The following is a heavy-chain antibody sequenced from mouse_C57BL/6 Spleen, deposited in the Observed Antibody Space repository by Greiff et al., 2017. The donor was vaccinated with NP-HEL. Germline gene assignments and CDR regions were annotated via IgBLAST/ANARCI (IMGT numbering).Heavy chain of an antibody. V-gene: IGHV14-4*01. D-gene: IGHD2-4*01. CDR2: IDPENGDT. Sequence: EVQLQQSGAELVRPGASVKLSCTASGFNIKDDYMHWVKQRPEQGLEWIGWIDPENGDTEYASKFQGKATITADTSSNTAYLQLSSLTSDDTAVYYCTTKDYDEDYYAMVYWGQGTSVTVSS. CDR1: GFNIKDDY. J-gene: IGHJ4*01. CDR3: TTKDYDEDYYAMVY.